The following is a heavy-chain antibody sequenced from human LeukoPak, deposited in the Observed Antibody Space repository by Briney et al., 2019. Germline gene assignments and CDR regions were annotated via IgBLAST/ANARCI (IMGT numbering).Heavy chain of an antibody. J-gene: IGHJ6*02. Sequence: ASVKVSCKASGYTFTGYYMHWVRQAPGQGLEWMGWINPNSGGTNYAQKFQGRVTMTRDTSISTAYMELSRLRSDDTAVYYCAREAPRILWFGGETNYGMDVWGQGTTVTVSS. CDR3: AREAPRILWFGGETNYGMDV. D-gene: IGHD3-10*01. V-gene: IGHV1-2*02. CDR1: GYTFTGYY. CDR2: INPNSGGT.